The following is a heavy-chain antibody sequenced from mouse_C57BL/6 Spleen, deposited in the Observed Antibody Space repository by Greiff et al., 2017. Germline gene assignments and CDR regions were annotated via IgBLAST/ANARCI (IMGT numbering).Heavy chain of an antibody. CDR2: IYPGSGNT. Sequence: QVQLKESGPELVKPGASVKISCKASGYTFTDYYINWVKQRPGQGLERIGWIYPGSGNTKYNEKFKGKATLTVDTSSSTAYMQLSSLTSEDSAVYFCARQGYFDYWGQGTTLTVSS. CDR1: GYTFTDYY. V-gene: IGHV1-84*01. CDR3: ARQGYFDY. J-gene: IGHJ2*01.